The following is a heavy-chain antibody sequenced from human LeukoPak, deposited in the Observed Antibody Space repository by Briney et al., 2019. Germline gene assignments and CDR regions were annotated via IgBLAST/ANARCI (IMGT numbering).Heavy chain of an antibody. CDR2: INHSGST. V-gene: IGHV4-39*07. CDR1: GDSISTSKSY. D-gene: IGHD3-10*01. Sequence: SETLSLTCTVSGDSISTSKSYWGWIRQPPGKGLEWIGGINHSGSTNYNPSLKSRVTISVDTSKNQFSLKLSSVTAADTAVYYCAAGDAFDIWGQETMVTVSS. J-gene: IGHJ3*02. CDR3: AAGDAFDI.